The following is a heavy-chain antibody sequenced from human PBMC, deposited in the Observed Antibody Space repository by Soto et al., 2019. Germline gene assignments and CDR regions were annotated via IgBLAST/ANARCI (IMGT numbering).Heavy chain of an antibody. CDR1: GFTFSSYW. CDR3: ARPAMVRVGAFDI. V-gene: IGHV3-74*01. J-gene: IGHJ3*02. CDR2: INSDGGST. Sequence: EVQLVESGGGLVQPGGSLRLSCAASGFTFSSYWMHWVRQAPGKGLVWVSRINSDGGSTNYADSVKGRFTISRDSAKNTLYLQMNCLRAEDTAVYYCARPAMVRVGAFDIWGQGTMVTVSS. D-gene: IGHD5-18*01.